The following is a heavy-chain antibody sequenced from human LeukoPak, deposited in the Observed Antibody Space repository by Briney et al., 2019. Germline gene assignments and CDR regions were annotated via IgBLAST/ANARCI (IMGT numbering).Heavy chain of an antibody. V-gene: IGHV5-51*01. CDR1: GYIYTSYW. J-gene: IGHJ4*02. Sequence: GESLKISCNSSGYIYTSYWIGWVRQMPGKGLEWMGIIYPGDSDTRYSPSFQGQVTISADKSISTAYLQWSSLKASDTAMYYCARCIAAAGIGYYFDYWGQGTLVTVSS. CDR2: IYPGDSDT. D-gene: IGHD6-13*01. CDR3: ARCIAAAGIGYYFDY.